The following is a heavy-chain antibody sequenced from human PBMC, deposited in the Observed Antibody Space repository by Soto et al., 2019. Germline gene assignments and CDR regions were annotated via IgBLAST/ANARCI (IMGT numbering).Heavy chain of an antibody. J-gene: IGHJ5*02. CDR2: IYYTGST. CDR3: ARLKNYGNYAWFDT. Sequence: QVQLQESGPGLVKPSETLSLTCTVSGVSVSGYYWNWIRQPPGKKLEWIGYIYYTGSTDYNPSLESRVTISVDKSKNQFSLNLRSVTAADTATYYCARLKNYGNYAWFDTWGQGTQVIVSS. V-gene: IGHV4-59*08. D-gene: IGHD4-17*01. CDR1: GVSVSGYY.